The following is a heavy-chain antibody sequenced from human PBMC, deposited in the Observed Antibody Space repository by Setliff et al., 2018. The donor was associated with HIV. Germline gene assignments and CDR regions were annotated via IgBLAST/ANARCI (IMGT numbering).Heavy chain of an antibody. CDR2: IKQDGSEK. CDR1: GFTFSSYW. D-gene: IGHD3-9*01. CDR3: ARAMVPYNELLPGYPLGGNFDS. V-gene: IGHV3-7*03. J-gene: IGHJ4*02. Sequence: GSLRLSCAASGFTSGFTFSSYWMSWVRQAPGKGLEWVANIKQDGSEKYYADSVKGRFIISRNNARESLYLQMNSLRVEDTAFYFCARAMVPYNELLPGYPLGGNFDSWGQGTLVTVSS.